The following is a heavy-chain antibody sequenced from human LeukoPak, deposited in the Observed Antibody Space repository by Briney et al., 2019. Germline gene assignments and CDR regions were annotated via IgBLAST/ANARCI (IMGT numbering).Heavy chain of an antibody. Sequence: PGRSLRLSCAASGFTFSSYAMSWVRQAPGKGLEWVSAISGSGGSTYYADSVKGRFTISRDNSKNTLYLQMNSLRAKDTAVYYCANAPDQVDYWGQGTLVTVSS. D-gene: IGHD2-2*01. CDR1: GFTFSSYA. V-gene: IGHV3-23*01. J-gene: IGHJ4*02. CDR3: ANAPDQVDY. CDR2: ISGSGGST.